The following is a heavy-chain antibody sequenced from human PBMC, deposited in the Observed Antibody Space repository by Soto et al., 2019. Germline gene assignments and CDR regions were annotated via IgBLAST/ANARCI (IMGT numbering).Heavy chain of an antibody. J-gene: IGHJ6*02. Sequence: EVQLVESGGGLVQPGGSLRLSCAASGFTVSSNYMSWVRQAPGKGLEWVSVIYSGGSTYYADSVKGRFTISRDNSKNTLYLQMNSLRAEDTAVYYCARANIVATIPYYYGMDVWGQGTTVTVSS. CDR3: ARANIVATIPYYYGMDV. D-gene: IGHD5-12*01. CDR1: GFTVSSNY. V-gene: IGHV3-66*01. CDR2: IYSGGST.